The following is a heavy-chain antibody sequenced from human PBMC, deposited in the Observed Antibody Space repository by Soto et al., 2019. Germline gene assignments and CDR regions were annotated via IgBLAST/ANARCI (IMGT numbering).Heavy chain of an antibody. CDR3: ARMLGYGYDY. V-gene: IGHV2-26*01. CDR2: ISSSDAK. Sequence: QVTLKESGPVLVKPTETLTLTCTVSGFSFSNPRMSVGWIRQPPGKALEWLAHISSSDAKSYNTSLRNRLTISKDASKSQVALTLTNMDPVDTATYYCARMLGYGYDYWGQGTLVTVSS. D-gene: IGHD5-18*01. CDR1: GFSFSNPRMS. J-gene: IGHJ4*02.